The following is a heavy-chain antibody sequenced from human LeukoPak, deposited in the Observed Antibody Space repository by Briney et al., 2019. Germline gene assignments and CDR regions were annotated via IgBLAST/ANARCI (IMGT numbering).Heavy chain of an antibody. D-gene: IGHD5-18*01. CDR1: GGSFSGYY. Sequence: PSETLSLTCAVYGGSFSGYYWSWIRQPPGKGLEWIGEINHSGSTNYNPSLKSRVTISVDTSKNQFSLKLSSVTAADTAVYYWARSRRGYSYGYRMFGEYYFDYWGQGTLVTVSS. J-gene: IGHJ4*02. CDR3: ARSRRGYSYGYRMFGEYYFDY. V-gene: IGHV4-34*01. CDR2: INHSGST.